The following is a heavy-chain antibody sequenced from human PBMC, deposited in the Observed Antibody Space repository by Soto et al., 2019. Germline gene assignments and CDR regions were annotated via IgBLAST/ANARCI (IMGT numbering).Heavy chain of an antibody. CDR3: ARGVGRGGITGTTYWDYYMDV. V-gene: IGHV1-8*01. Sequence: ASVKVSCKASGYTFTSYDINWVRQATGQGLEWMGWMNPNSGNTGYAQKFQGRVTMTRNTSISTAYMELSSLRSEDTAVYYCARGVGRGGITGTTYWDYYMDVWGKGTTVTVSS. J-gene: IGHJ6*03. CDR2: MNPNSGNT. CDR1: GYTFTSYD. D-gene: IGHD1-7*01.